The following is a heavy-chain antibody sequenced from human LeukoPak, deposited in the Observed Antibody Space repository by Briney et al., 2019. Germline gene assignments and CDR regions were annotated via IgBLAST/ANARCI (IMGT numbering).Heavy chain of an antibody. CDR2: IYYSGST. V-gene: IGHV4-39*07. J-gene: IGHJ4*02. Sequence: SETLSLTCTVSGGSISSSSYYWGWIRQPPGKGLEWIGSIYYSGSTYYNPSLKSRVTISVDTSKNQFSLKLSSVTAADTAVYYCARGDGYDSSGRNGWVSDYWGQGTLVTVSS. CDR3: ARGDGYDSSGRNGWVSDY. D-gene: IGHD3-22*01. CDR1: GGSISSSSYY.